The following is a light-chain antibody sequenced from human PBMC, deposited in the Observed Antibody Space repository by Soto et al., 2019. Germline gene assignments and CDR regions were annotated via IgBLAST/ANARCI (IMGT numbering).Light chain of an antibody. J-gene: IGKJ2*01. Sequence: VVLTQSPATLSVSPGERVTLSCRASQTIRDNYLAWYQQKPGQAPRLLIYGASGRATGIPDRFSGSGSGTEFTLTISSLQSGDRAVYYCQQYSSWYTFGQGTKLEIK. CDR1: QTIRDNY. CDR2: GAS. CDR3: QQYSSWYT. V-gene: IGKV3D-15*01.